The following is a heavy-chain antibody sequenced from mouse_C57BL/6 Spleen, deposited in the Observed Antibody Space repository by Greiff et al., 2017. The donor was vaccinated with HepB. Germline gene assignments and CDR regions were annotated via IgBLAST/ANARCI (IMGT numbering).Heavy chain of an antibody. CDR3: ARVTTVVADWYFDV. J-gene: IGHJ1*03. V-gene: IGHV1-22*01. CDR2: INPNNGGT. Sequence: EVQLQQSGPELVKPGASVKMSCKASGYTFTDYNMHWVKQSHGKSLEWIGYINPNNGGTSYNQKFKGKATLTVNKSSSTAYMELRSLTSEDSAFYYCARVTTVVADWYFDVWGTGTTVTVSS. D-gene: IGHD1-1*01. CDR1: GYTFTDYN.